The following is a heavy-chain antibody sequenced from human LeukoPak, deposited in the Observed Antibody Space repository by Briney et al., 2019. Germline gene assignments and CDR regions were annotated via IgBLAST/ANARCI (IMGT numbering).Heavy chain of an antibody. V-gene: IGHV4-59*12. J-gene: IGHJ4*02. CDR3: AGGLDYYDNTGYYSFDY. D-gene: IGHD3-22*01. Sequence: SETLSLTCTVSGGSITSYYWNWIRQPPGKGLEWIGYIYYSGSTNYNPSLESRVTMSVDTSKNQFSLKLSSVTAADTAVYYCAGGLDYYDNTGYYSFDYWGQGTLVTVSS. CDR1: GGSITSYY. CDR2: IYYSGST.